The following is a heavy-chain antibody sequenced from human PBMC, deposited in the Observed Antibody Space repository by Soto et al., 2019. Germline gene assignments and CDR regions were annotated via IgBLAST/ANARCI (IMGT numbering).Heavy chain of an antibody. Sequence: SGPTLGNPTKTLTLTCTSSGMSLITSGMLVSWIRQPPGKALEWLARIDWDDDKFYNTSLKTRLTISKDSSKNQVVLTMTNMDPVDTATYYCARMFHCSGGTCPFDYWGQGALVPVSP. CDR3: ARMFHCSGGTCPFDY. D-gene: IGHD2-15*01. V-gene: IGHV2-70*04. CDR2: IDWDDDK. CDR1: GMSLITSGML. J-gene: IGHJ4*02.